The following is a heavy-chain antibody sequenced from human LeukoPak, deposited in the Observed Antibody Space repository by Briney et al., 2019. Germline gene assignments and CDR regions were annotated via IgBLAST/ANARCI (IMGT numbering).Heavy chain of an antibody. J-gene: IGHJ4*02. CDR2: IYTSGST. CDR1: GGSISSYY. V-gene: IGHV4-4*07. Sequence: PSETLSLTCTVSGGSISSYYWSWIRQPGGKGLEWIGRIYTSGSTNYNPSLKSLVTMSVDTSKNQFSLKLSSVTAADTAVYYCARDALGSSSWFDWFDYWGQGTLVTVPS. D-gene: IGHD6-13*01. CDR3: ARDALGSSSWFDWFDY.